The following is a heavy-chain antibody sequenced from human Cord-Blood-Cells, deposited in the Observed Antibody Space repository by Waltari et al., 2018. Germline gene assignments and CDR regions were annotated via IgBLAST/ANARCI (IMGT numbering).Heavy chain of an antibody. V-gene: IGHV3-7*01. D-gene: IGHD2-21*01. CDR1: GFTFSSYW. CDR2: IKQDGSEK. Sequence: EVQLVESGGGLVQPGGSLRLSCAASGFTFSSYWMSWVRQAPGKGWGWVANIKQDGSEKYYVDSVKGRFTISRDNAKNSLYLQMNSLRAEDTAVYYCARSCGGDCYFDYWGQGTLVTVSS. J-gene: IGHJ4*02. CDR3: ARSCGGDCYFDY.